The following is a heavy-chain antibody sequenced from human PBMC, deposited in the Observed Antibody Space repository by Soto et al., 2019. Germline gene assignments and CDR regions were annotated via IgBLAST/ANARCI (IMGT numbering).Heavy chain of an antibody. V-gene: IGHV1-69*13. CDR1: GGTFSSYA. Sequence: WASVKVSCKASGGTFSSYAISWVRQAPGQGLEWMGGIIPIFGTANYAQKFQGRVTITADESTSTAYMELSSLRSEDTAVYYCARGSSGPDAFDIWGQGTMVTVSS. CDR3: ARGSSGPDAFDI. CDR2: IIPIFGTA. J-gene: IGHJ3*02. D-gene: IGHD3-22*01.